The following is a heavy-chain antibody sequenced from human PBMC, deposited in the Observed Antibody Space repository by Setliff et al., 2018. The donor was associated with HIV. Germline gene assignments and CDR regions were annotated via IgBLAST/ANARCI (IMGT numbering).Heavy chain of an antibody. CDR3: ARDYYSSGWYDFSDY. D-gene: IGHD6-19*01. J-gene: IGHJ4*02. Sequence: RLSCAASGFTFSSYEMNWIRQAPGKGLEWVSYISSNSLTIYYADSVKGRFSISRDNAKNSLYLQMNSLRAEDTAVYYCARDYYSSGWYDFSDYWGQGTLVTVSS. CDR2: ISSNSLTI. V-gene: IGHV3-48*03. CDR1: GFTFSSYE.